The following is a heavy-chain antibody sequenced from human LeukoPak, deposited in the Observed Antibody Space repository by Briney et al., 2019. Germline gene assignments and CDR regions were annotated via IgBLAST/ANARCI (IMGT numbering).Heavy chain of an antibody. CDR1: GYTFTGYY. CDR3: ARDKGYTRDDAFDI. D-gene: IGHD6-13*01. Sequence: ASVKVSCKASGYTFTGYYMHWVRQAPGQGLEWMGWINPNSGGTNYAQKFQGWVTMTRDTSISTAYMELSRLRSDDTAVYYCARDKGYTRDDAFDIWGQGTMVTVSS. CDR2: INPNSGGT. J-gene: IGHJ3*02. V-gene: IGHV1-2*04.